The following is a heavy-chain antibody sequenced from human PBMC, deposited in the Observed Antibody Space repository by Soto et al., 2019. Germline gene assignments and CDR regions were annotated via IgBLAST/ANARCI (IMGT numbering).Heavy chain of an antibody. CDR2: VYYSVNT. D-gene: IGHD6-13*01. V-gene: IGHV4-59*01. Sequence: SETLSLTCTVSGGSISPYYWSWIRQPPGKGLEWIGYVYYSVNTNYNPSLESRFTISVDTSRNQFSLNLTSATAADTAVYYCARKGAAASYAHYYMDVWGRGTTVTVSS. J-gene: IGHJ6*03. CDR1: GGSISPYY. CDR3: ARKGAAASYAHYYMDV.